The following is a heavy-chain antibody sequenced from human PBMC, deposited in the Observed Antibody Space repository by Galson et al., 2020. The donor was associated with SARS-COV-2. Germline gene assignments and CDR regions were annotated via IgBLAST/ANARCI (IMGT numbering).Heavy chain of an antibody. Sequence: SETLSLTCTVSGGSISSSSYYWGWIRQPPGKGLEWIGSIYYSGSTYYNPSLKSRVTISVDTSKNQFSLKLSSVTAADTAVYYCARHVNSIGPHWFDPWGQGTLVTVS. CDR2: IYYSGST. D-gene: IGHD1-20*01. J-gene: IGHJ5*02. V-gene: IGHV4-39*01. CDR1: GGSISSSSYY. CDR3: ARHVNSIGPHWFDP.